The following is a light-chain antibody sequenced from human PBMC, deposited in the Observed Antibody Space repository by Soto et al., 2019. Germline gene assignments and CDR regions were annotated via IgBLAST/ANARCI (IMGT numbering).Light chain of an antibody. J-gene: IGKJ4*01. CDR3: QQRSNWPPP. V-gene: IGKV3-11*01. CDR1: QSVSTY. Sequence: EIVLTQSPATLSLSPGERATLSCRASQSVSTYLAWYQQKPGQAPRLLIYDASKRATGIPARFSGSGSGTAFTLTISRLEPEDFAVYSCQQRSNWPPPFGGGTKVEIK. CDR2: DAS.